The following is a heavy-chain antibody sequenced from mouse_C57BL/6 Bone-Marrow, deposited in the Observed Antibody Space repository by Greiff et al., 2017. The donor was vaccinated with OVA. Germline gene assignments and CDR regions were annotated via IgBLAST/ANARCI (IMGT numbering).Heavy chain of an antibody. CDR3: ATEFSAGYFDV. V-gene: IGHV1-64*01. CDR2: IHPNSGST. Sequence: QVQLQQPGAELVKPGASVKLSCKASGYTFTSYWMHWVKQRPGQGLEWIGMIHPNSGSTNYNEKFKSKATLTVDKSSSTAYMQLSSLTSEDSAVYYCATEFSAGYFDVWGTGTTVTVSS. CDR1: GYTFTSYW. J-gene: IGHJ1*03.